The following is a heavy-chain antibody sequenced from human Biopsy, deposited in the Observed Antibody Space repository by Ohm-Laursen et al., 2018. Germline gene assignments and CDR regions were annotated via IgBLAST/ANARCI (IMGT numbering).Heavy chain of an antibody. CDR1: GGSFSDYY. Sequence: LSLTCAVYGGSFSDYYMSWIRQAPGKGLKWVSYISSRTNTIYYADSVKGRFTISRDNAKNSLYLQMNRLRAEDTAVYYCARGSFAPDFWGQGTLVTVSS. D-gene: IGHD2/OR15-2a*01. J-gene: IGHJ4*02. CDR3: ARGSFAPDF. V-gene: IGHV3-11*01. CDR2: ISSRTNTI.